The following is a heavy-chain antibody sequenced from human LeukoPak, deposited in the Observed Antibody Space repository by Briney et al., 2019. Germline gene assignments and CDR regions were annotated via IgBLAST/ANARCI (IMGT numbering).Heavy chain of an antibody. CDR1: GFTFSNYP. CDR2: ISGSGGAT. V-gene: IGHV3-23*01. J-gene: IGHJ4*02. Sequence: GGSLRLSCAASGFTFSNYPMSWVRQAPGKGLEWVSSISGSGGATYYADPVKGRFTMSRDNAKNTLYLKMNSLRAEDTAIYYCAKGSSRYFDCWGQGTLVTVSS. CDR3: AKGSSRYFDC.